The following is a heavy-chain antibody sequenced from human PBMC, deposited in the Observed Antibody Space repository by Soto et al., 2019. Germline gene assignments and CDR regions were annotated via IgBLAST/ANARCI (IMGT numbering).Heavy chain of an antibody. V-gene: IGHV1-8*01. D-gene: IGHD6-25*01. CDR3: ARRKERSGPYYLDL. CDR2: MNPNNGNA. Sequence: ASVKGSCKASGFTFITYDFSWVRQAAGQGLEWMGWMNPNNGNAGFAQKFRGRINMTRNTSISTAYLELSSLRSDDSAVYFCARRKERSGPYYLDLWGQGTQVTVSS. J-gene: IGHJ4*02. CDR1: GFTFITYD.